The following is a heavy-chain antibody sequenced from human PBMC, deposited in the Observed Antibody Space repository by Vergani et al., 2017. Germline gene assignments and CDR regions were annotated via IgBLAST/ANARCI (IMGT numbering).Heavy chain of an antibody. J-gene: IGHJ6*02. CDR2: ISGPGLST. CDR1: GFTFSNSA. D-gene: IGHD2-8*01. CDR3: ARDCTSGGCPDNYGMDV. Sequence: EVHLLESGGGLVQSGGSLRLSCAASGFTFSNSAVSWVRQAPGRGLAWVSSISGPGLSTYYADSVKGRFSISRDNSKNTLYLQMNSLRVEDAAVYYCARDCTSGGCPDNYGMDVWGQGATVTVSS. V-gene: IGHV3-23*01.